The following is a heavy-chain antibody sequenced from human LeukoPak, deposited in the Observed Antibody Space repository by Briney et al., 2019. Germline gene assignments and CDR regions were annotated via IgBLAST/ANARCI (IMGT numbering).Heavy chain of an antibody. Sequence: ASVKVSCKASGYTFTSYDINWVRQATGQGLEWMGWMNPNSGNTGYALKFQGRVTITRNTSISTAYMELSSLRSEDMAVYYCARGTYTIFGVVIKTSDAFDIWGQGTMVTVSS. D-gene: IGHD3-3*01. CDR1: GYTFTSYD. CDR2: MNPNSGNT. J-gene: IGHJ3*02. CDR3: ARGTYTIFGVVIKTSDAFDI. V-gene: IGHV1-8*03.